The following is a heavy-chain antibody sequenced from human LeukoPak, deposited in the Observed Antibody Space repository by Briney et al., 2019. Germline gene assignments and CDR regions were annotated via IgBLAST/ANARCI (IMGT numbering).Heavy chain of an antibody. D-gene: IGHD2-15*01. CDR3: ARVGCSGGSCYSVLAYYYYGMDV. Sequence: SETLSLTCAVYGGSFSGYYWSWIRQPPGKGLEWIGEINHSGSTNYNPSLKSRVTISVDTSKNQFSLKLSSVTAAVTAVYYCARVGCSGGSCYSVLAYYYYGMDVWGQGTTVTVSS. J-gene: IGHJ6*02. CDR2: INHSGST. CDR1: GGSFSGYY. V-gene: IGHV4-34*01.